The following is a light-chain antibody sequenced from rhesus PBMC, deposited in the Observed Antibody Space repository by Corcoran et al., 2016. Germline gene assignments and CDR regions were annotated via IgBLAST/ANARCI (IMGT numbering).Light chain of an antibody. J-gene: IGKJ4*01. V-gene: IGKV3-42*03. Sequence: IVMTQSPATLSLSPGERATLSCGSSQSVSSGLAWYQQKPGPAPRLLIYGVLTRATDIPDRFSGIGSDTDFTLGISSLEPEDFAVYSCQRYSKWPLTFGGGAKVEIK. CDR3: QRYSKWPLT. CDR1: QSVSSG. CDR2: GVL.